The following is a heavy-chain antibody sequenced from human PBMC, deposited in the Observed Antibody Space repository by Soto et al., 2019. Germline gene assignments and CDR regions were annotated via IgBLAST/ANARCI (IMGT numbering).Heavy chain of an antibody. CDR3: ARTGANVGLDV. V-gene: IGHV3-9*01. J-gene: IGHJ6*02. CDR2: ISWNSGSI. Sequence: EVQLVESGGGLVQPGRSLRLSCAASGFTFDDYAMHWVRQAPGKGLEWVSGISWNSGSIGYADSVKGRFTISRDNAKNSLYLQMNSLRAEDTALYYCARTGANVGLDVWGQGTTVTVSS. CDR1: GFTFDDYA. D-gene: IGHD1-7*01.